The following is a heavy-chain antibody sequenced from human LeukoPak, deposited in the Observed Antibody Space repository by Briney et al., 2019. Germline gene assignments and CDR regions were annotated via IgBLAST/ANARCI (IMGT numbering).Heavy chain of an antibody. D-gene: IGHD5-12*01. CDR1: GFTFSTYS. CDR2: ISSGSGYI. Sequence: GGSLRLSCAASGFTFSTYSMNWVRQAPGKGLEWVSSISSGSGYIYYADSVKGRFTISGDNAKNSLYLQMNSLRAEDTAVYYCAREATSRYWGQGTLVTVSS. J-gene: IGHJ4*02. CDR3: AREATSRY. V-gene: IGHV3-21*01.